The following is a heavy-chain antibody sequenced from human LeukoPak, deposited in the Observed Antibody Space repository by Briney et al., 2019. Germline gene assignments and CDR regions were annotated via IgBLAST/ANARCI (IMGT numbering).Heavy chain of an antibody. D-gene: IGHD3-10*01. CDR1: GFTFSSYW. J-gene: IGHJ4*02. Sequence: GGSLRLSCAASGFTFSSYWMHWVRQAPGKGLVWVSRINSDGSSTSYADSVKGRFTISRDNAKNSLYLQMNSLRAEDTAVYYCARDGDNYYGSGSYYRYYFDYWGQGTLVTVSS. CDR2: INSDGSST. V-gene: IGHV3-74*01. CDR3: ARDGDNYYGSGSYYRYYFDY.